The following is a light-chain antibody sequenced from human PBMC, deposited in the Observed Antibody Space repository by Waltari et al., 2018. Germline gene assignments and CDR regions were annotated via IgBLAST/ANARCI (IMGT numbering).Light chain of an antibody. CDR1: QGISSA. CDR2: DAF. Sequence: AIQLTQSPSSLSASVGDRVTVSCRASQGISSALAWYQQKPGKAPQLLIFDAFTLESGVPSRFSGSGSGTDFTLTISSLQPEDFATYFCQQSHTFPPTFGGGTKVEIK. CDR3: QQSHTFPPT. J-gene: IGKJ4*01. V-gene: IGKV1-13*02.